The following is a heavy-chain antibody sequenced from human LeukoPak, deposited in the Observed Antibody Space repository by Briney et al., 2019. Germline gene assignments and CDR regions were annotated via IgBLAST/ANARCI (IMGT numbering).Heavy chain of an antibody. D-gene: IGHD3-3*01. CDR1: GFTFSSYG. CDR3: AKTDFWSGYHNWFDP. CDR2: IRYDGSNK. V-gene: IGHV3-30*02. J-gene: IGHJ5*02. Sequence: GGSLRLSCAASGFTFSSYGTHWVRQAPGKGLEWVAFIRYDGSNKYYADSVKGRFTISRDNSKNTLYLQMNSLRAEDTAVYYCAKTDFWSGYHNWFDPWGQGTLVTVSS.